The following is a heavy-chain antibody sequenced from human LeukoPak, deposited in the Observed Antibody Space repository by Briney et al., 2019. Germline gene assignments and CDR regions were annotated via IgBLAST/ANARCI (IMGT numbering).Heavy chain of an antibody. CDR3: ARGYSSGWYYFDH. J-gene: IGHJ4*02. V-gene: IGHV1-2*02. CDR1: GYTFTGYY. D-gene: IGHD6-19*01. Sequence: ASVKVSCKASGYTFTGYYIHWVRQAPGQGLDWMAWINPKSGATNYAPKFQGRVTMTRDTSIRTAYMVLTRLRSDDTAVYYCARGYSSGWYYFDHWGQGTLVTVSS. CDR2: INPKSGAT.